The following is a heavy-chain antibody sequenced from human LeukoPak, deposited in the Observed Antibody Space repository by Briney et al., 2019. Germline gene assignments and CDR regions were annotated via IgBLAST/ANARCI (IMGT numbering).Heavy chain of an antibody. V-gene: IGHV3-15*01. CDR1: GFTFSNAW. Sequence: GGSLRLSCAASGFTFSNAWTSWVRQAPGKGLEWVGRIKSKTDGGTTDYAAPVKGRFTISRDDSKNTLYLQMNSLKTEDTAVYYCTTDLARHYYDSSGYYSTGYWGQGTLVTVSS. D-gene: IGHD3-22*01. CDR3: TTDLARHYYDSSGYYSTGY. CDR2: IKSKTDGGTT. J-gene: IGHJ4*02.